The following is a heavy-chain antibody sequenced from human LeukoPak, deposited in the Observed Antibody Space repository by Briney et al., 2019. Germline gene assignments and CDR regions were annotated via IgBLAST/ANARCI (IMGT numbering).Heavy chain of an antibody. Sequence: GGSLRLSCTASGFTFSVSWMSWVRQAPGKGLEWVANIKEDGSEKYYVDSVKGRFTISRDNAKNSLSLQLNSLSAEDTAVYYCARSRSGYYEDYWGQGTLVTVSS. CDR2: IKEDGSEK. D-gene: IGHD5-12*01. CDR1: GFTFSVSW. V-gene: IGHV3-7*01. CDR3: ARSRSGYYEDY. J-gene: IGHJ4*02.